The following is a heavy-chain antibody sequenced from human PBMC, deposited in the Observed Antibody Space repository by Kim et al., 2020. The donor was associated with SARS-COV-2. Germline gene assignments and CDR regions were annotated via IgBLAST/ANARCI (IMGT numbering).Heavy chain of an antibody. J-gene: IGHJ4*02. CDR1: GYTFTNLA. V-gene: IGHV1-3*01. Sequence: ASVKVSCKASGYTFTNLAIQWVQQAPGQGLEWIGWINAGNGATKYSPDFQGRVIMTRDTPARTAYMELRSLASADTAVYFCASGHYSPTWYGGPLAYWGQ. CDR3: ASGHYSPTWYGGPLAY. CDR2: INAGNGAT. D-gene: IGHD1-26*01.